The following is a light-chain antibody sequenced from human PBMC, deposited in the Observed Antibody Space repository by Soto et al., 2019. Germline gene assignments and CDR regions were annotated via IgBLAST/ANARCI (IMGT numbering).Light chain of an antibody. CDR3: QQYNSYSPT. Sequence: DIQITQSPSTLSASVGHRDTITCRASQSISVLLAWYQQKAGKAPNLLIYRASRLESGVPSRFSGSGSETEFTLTISGLQPGDSATNYCQQYNSYSPTFGQGTKVDIK. CDR2: RAS. V-gene: IGKV1-5*03. CDR1: QSISVL. J-gene: IGKJ1*01.